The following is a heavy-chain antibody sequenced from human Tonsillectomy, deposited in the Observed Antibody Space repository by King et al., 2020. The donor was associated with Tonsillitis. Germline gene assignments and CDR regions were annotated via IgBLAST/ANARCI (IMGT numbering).Heavy chain of an antibody. V-gene: IGHV3-48*02. D-gene: IGHD5-12*01. Sequence: VQLVESGGGLVQPGGSLRLSCAASGFTFSSYSMNWVRQAPGKGLEWVSYISSSSSTIYYADSVKGRFTISRDNAKNSLYLQMNSLRDEDTAVYYCARGVATESYYYYYGMDVWGQGTTVTVSS. CDR3: ARGVATESYYYYYGMDV. J-gene: IGHJ6*02. CDR2: ISSSSSTI. CDR1: GFTFSSYS.